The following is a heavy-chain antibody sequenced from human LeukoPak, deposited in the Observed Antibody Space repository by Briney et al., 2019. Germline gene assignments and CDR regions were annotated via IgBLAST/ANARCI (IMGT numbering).Heavy chain of an antibody. V-gene: IGHV4-59*01. CDR3: ARAVVVVAATGWFDP. D-gene: IGHD2-15*01. Sequence: SETLSLTCTVSGGSISSYYWSWIRQPPGKGLEWIGYIYYSGSTNYNPSLKSRVTISVDTSKNQFSLKLSSVTAADTAVYHCARAVVVVAATGWFDPWGQGTLVTVSS. J-gene: IGHJ5*02. CDR2: IYYSGST. CDR1: GGSISSYY.